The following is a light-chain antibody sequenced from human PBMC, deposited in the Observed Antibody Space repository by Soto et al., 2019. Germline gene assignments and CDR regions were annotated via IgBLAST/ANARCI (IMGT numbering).Light chain of an antibody. CDR1: QNVKRW. V-gene: IGKV1-5*03. CDR3: QHYNSYSEA. J-gene: IGKJ1*01. Sequence: DIRMTQFPSTLSASVGDRVTITCRVSQNVKRWLAWYQQRPGKAPSLLIYEASTLQNGVPSRFGGSGAETEFTRTISSLQPDDVATDYCQHYNSYSEAFGQGTKVDIK. CDR2: EAS.